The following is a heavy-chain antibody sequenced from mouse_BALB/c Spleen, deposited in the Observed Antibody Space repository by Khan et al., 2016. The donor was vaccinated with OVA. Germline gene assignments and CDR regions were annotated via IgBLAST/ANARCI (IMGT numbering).Heavy chain of an antibody. J-gene: IGHJ3*01. D-gene: IGHD4-1*01. CDR2: ISSGGDYT. CDR1: GFTFSSYS. CDR3: ASHLTGSFAY. V-gene: IGHV5-6*01. Sequence: EVELVESGGDLVKPGGSLKLSCAASGFTFSSYSMSWVRQTPDKRLEWVGTISSGGDYTYYPDSVKGRFTISRDKARNTLYLQMSSLKSEDTAMYYCASHLTGSFAYWGQGTLVTVSA.